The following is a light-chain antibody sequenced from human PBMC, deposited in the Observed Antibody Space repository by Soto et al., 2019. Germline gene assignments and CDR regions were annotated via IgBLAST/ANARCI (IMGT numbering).Light chain of an antibody. Sequence: VLTQPASVSGSPGQSITISCTGTSSDVGGYNYVSWYQQHPGKAPKLMIYEVSNRPSGVSNRFSGSKSGNTASLTISGLQAEDEADYYCSSYTSSSTLYVFGTGTKVTV. CDR2: EVS. CDR3: SSYTSSSTLYV. J-gene: IGLJ1*01. CDR1: SSDVGGYNY. V-gene: IGLV2-14*01.